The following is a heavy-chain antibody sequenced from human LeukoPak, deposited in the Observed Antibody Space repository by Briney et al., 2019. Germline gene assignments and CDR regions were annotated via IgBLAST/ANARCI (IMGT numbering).Heavy chain of an antibody. CDR3: ARLVRPYYYYYYMDV. Sequence: PSETLSLTCAVYGGSFSGYYWSWIRQPPGKGLEWIGEINHSGSTNYNPSLKSRVTISVDTSKNQFSLKLSSVSAADTAVYYCARLVRPYYYYYYMDVWGKGTTVTISS. CDR2: INHSGST. D-gene: IGHD2-2*01. J-gene: IGHJ6*03. CDR1: GGSFSGYY. V-gene: IGHV4-34*01.